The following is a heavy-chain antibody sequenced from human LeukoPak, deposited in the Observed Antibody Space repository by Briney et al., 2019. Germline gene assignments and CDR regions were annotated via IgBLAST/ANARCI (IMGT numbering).Heavy chain of an antibody. CDR3: ARRIVGAPLGMDV. CDR1: GYSFTSYW. Sequence: LGESLKISCKGSGYSFTSYWIGWVRQMPGKGLEWMGIIYPGDSDTRYSPSSQGQVTISADKSISTAYLQWSSLKASDTAMYYCARRIVGAPLGMDVWGQGTTVTVSS. D-gene: IGHD1-26*01. J-gene: IGHJ6*02. CDR2: IYPGDSDT. V-gene: IGHV5-51*01.